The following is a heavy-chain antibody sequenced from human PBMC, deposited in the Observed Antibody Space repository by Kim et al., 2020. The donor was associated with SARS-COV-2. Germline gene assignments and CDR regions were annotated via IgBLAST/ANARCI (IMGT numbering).Heavy chain of an antibody. Sequence: GGSLRLSCTASGFTFNTYGMYWVRQAPGKGLEWISYISTIGTTIYYADSVKGRFTISRDNAKNSLFLQMNSLRDEDTAVYYCARDHSQRYSDGFFDSWGQGTLVTVSS. CDR2: ISTIGTTI. CDR3: ARDHSQRYSDGFFDS. D-gene: IGHD5-18*01. J-gene: IGHJ4*02. V-gene: IGHV3-48*02. CDR1: GFTFNTYG.